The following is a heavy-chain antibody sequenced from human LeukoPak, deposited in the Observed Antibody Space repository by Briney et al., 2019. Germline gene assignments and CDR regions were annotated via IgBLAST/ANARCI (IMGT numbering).Heavy chain of an antibody. J-gene: IGHJ3*02. D-gene: IGHD2-15*01. Sequence: GGSLRLSCAASGITFSNYWMSWVRQAPGKGLEWVANINPDGSEKNYAHSVKGRFTISRDNAKNSLSLQMNSLRAEDTAVYYCATEPGIGYAFDIRGQGRMVTVSS. CDR2: INPDGSEK. CDR1: GITFSNYW. V-gene: IGHV3-7*01. CDR3: ATEPGIGYAFDI.